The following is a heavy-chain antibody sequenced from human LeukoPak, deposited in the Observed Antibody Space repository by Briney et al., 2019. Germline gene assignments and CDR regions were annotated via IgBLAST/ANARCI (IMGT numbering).Heavy chain of an antibody. CDR1: GGTFSSYA. CDR2: IIPILGIA. V-gene: IGHV1-69*04. J-gene: IGHJ4*02. D-gene: IGHD3-10*01. Sequence: GASVKVSCKASGGTFSSYAISWVRQAPGQGLEWMGRIIPILGIANYAQKFQGRVTITADKSTSTAYMELSSLRSEDTAVYYCARTQGYYYGSGSYSYWGQGTLVTVSS. CDR3: ARTQGYYYGSGSYSY.